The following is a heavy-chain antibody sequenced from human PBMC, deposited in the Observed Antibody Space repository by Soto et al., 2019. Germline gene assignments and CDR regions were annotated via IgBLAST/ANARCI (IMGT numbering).Heavy chain of an antibody. V-gene: IGHV4-59*01. D-gene: IGHD6-19*01. Sequence: QVQLRESGPGLVKPLETLSLTCSVSGVSLSSYYWSWIRQPPGKGLEWIGYIYYSGSTNYNPSLKSRVSMSVDTSKNLFSLKLSSVTAADTAVYYCARGRKQWFYWGQGTLVTVSS. J-gene: IGHJ4*02. CDR3: ARGRKQWFY. CDR1: GVSLSSYY. CDR2: IYYSGST.